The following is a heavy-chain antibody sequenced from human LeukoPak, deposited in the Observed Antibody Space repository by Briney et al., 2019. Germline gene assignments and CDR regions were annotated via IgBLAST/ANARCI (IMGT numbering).Heavy chain of an antibody. D-gene: IGHD2-2*01. V-gene: IGHV4-59*01. CDR2: IYYSGST. Sequence: SETLSLTCTVSGGSISSYYWSWIRQPPGKGLEWIGYIYYSGSTNYNPSLKGRVTISVDASKNQFSLKLSSVTAADTAVYYCARGYCSSTSCRGPWFDPWGQGTLVTVSS. J-gene: IGHJ5*02. CDR1: GGSISSYY. CDR3: ARGYCSSTSCRGPWFDP.